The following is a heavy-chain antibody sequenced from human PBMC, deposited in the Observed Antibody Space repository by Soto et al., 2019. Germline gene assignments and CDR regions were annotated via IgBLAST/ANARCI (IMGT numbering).Heavy chain of an antibody. D-gene: IGHD1-26*01. J-gene: IGHJ4*02. Sequence: LRLSCAASGFTFSSYSMNWVRQAPGKGLEWVSSISSSSSYIYYADSVKGRFTISRDNAKNSLYLQMNGLRAEDTAVYYCAKEGGLSGSYYISSSYYFDYWGQGTLVTVSS. CDR3: AKEGGLSGSYYISSSYYFDY. V-gene: IGHV3-21*01. CDR1: GFTFSSYS. CDR2: ISSSSSYI.